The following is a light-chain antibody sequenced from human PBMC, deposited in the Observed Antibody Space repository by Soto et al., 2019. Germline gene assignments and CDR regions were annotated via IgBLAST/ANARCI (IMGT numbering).Light chain of an antibody. CDR2: EVS. Sequence: QSALTQPASVSGSPGQSITISCTGTSSDVGSYSLVSWYQQHPGKAPKLMIYEVSKRPSGVSNRFSASKSGNTASLTISGLLSVDEADYYCCSYAGSTTLYVFGSGTKVTVL. CDR3: CSYAGSTTLYV. CDR1: SSDVGSYSL. V-gene: IGLV2-23*02. J-gene: IGLJ1*01.